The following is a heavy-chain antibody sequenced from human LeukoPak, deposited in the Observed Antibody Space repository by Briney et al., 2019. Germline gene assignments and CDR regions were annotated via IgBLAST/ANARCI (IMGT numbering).Heavy chain of an antibody. Sequence: SQTLSLTCAVSGGSISSGGYSWSWIRRPPGKGLEWIGYIYHSGSTYYNPSLKSRVTISVDRSKNQFSLKLSSVTAADTAVYYCARTYYDILTGFGWFDPWGQGTLVTVSS. CDR1: GGSISSGGYS. CDR2: IYHSGST. J-gene: IGHJ5*02. D-gene: IGHD3-9*01. V-gene: IGHV4-30-2*01. CDR3: ARTYYDILTGFGWFDP.